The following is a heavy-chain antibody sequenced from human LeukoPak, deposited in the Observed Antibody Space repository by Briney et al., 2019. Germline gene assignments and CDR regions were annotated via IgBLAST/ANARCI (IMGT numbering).Heavy chain of an antibody. CDR3: ASLGGTYDY. Sequence: PSETLSLTCTVSGGSISSYYWSWVRQPPGKGLEWIGYISDRGSPNYNPSLKSRVTISRDTSKNKVSLKMRFVTAADTAVYFCASLGGTYDYWGQGTLVTVSS. V-gene: IGHV4-59*08. D-gene: IGHD1-26*01. CDR1: GGSISSYY. J-gene: IGHJ4*02. CDR2: ISDRGSP.